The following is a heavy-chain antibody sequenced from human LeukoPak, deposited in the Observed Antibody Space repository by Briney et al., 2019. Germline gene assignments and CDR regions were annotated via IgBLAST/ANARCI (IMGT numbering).Heavy chain of an antibody. CDR3: ARVTFQDAFDI. J-gene: IGHJ3*02. CDR2: INHSGST. V-gene: IGHV4-34*01. CDR1: GGSFSGYY. D-gene: IGHD3-16*01. Sequence: PETLSLTCAVSGGSFSGYYWSWIRAPPEKGLEWIGEINHSGSTNYSPSLKSRVTISVDTSKNQFSLKLSSVTAADTAVYYCARVTFQDAFDIWGQGTMVTVSS.